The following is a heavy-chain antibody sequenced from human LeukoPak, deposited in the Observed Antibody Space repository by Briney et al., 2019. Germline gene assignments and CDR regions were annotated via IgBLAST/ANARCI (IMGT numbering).Heavy chain of an antibody. V-gene: IGHV1-24*01. CDR2: SDPEDGET. J-gene: IGHJ4*02. CDR1: GYTLTELS. CDR3: ATSKIVGATPDGRLNY. Sequence: ASVKVSCKVSGYTLTELSMHWVRQAPGKGLEWMGGSDPEDGETIYAQKFQGRVTMTEDTSTDTAYMELSSLRSEDTAVYYCATSKIVGATPDGRLNYWGQGTLVTVSS. D-gene: IGHD1-26*01.